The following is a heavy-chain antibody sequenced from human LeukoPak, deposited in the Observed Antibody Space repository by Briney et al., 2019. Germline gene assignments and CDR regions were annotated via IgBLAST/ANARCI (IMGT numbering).Heavy chain of an antibody. CDR1: GYTFTDYY. CDR2: VDPEDGET. J-gene: IGHJ3*02. D-gene: IGHD3-22*01. Sequence: GASVKVSCKVSGYTFTDYYMHWVQQAPGKGLEWMGLVDPEDGETIYAEKFQGRVTITADTSTDTAYMELSSLRSEDTAVYYCATAQPTYYYDSSGVAFDIWGQGTMVTVSS. V-gene: IGHV1-69-2*01. CDR3: ATAQPTYYYDSSGVAFDI.